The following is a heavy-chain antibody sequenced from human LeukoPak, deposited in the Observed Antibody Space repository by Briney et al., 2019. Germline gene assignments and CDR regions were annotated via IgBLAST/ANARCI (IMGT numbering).Heavy chain of an antibody. Sequence: GASVKVSCKASGGTFGSYAISWVRQAPGQGLEWMGGIIPIFGTANYAQKFQGRVTITADKSTSTAYMELSSLRSEDTAVYYCESPSGYSSSWYRAFNFQHWGQGTLVTVSS. D-gene: IGHD6-13*01. V-gene: IGHV1-69*06. CDR2: IIPIFGTA. J-gene: IGHJ1*01. CDR3: ESPSGYSSSWYRAFNFQH. CDR1: GGTFGSYA.